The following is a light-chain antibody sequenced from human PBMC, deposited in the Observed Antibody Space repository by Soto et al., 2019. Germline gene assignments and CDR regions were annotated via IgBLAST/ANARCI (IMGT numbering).Light chain of an antibody. CDR1: QSISTW. CDR3: QQYGNYYT. Sequence: DIQMTQSPSTLSAYVGDRVTITCRASQSISTWLAWNQQKPGKAPKLLIYDASSLESGVPSRFSGSGSGTEFTLTITSLQPDDVATYYCQQYGNYYTFGQGTKLEIK. CDR2: DAS. J-gene: IGKJ2*01. V-gene: IGKV1-5*01.